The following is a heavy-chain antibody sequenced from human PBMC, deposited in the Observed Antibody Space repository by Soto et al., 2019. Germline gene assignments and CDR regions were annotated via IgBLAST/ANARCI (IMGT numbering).Heavy chain of an antibody. CDR1: GDSVSSNSAA. CDR2: TYYRTRWYY. CDR3: PGNTSHSWYYMDV. J-gene: IGHJ6*03. Sequence: LSLTWVISGDSVSSNSAAWNWIRQSPSRGLEWLGRTYYRTRWYYDYAVSVRSRITVNPDTSKNQFSLQLTSVTPEDTAVYYCPGNTSHSWYYMDVWGNGTTVTVSS. V-gene: IGHV6-1*01. D-gene: IGHD1-7*01.